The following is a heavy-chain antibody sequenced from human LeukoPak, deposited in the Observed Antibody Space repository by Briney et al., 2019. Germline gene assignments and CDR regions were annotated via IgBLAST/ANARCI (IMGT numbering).Heavy chain of an antibody. D-gene: IGHD7-27*01. V-gene: IGHV3-11*01. CDR2: IGISGETS. J-gene: IGHJ4*02. Sequence: GGSLRLSCAAPGFTFSGHYMSWIRQAPGKGLEWLSHIGISGETSYNADSVKGRFTISRDNGKSTLYLQMNSLRVEDTAVYYCTRYGDSANKVDFWGQGTLVTVSS. CDR3: TRYGDSANKVDF. CDR1: GFTFSGHY.